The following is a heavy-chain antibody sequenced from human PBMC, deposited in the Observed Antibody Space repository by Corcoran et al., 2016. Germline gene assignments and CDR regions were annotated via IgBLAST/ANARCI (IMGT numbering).Heavy chain of an antibody. J-gene: IGHJ4*02. Sequence: QVQLQESGPGLVKPSETLSLTCTVSGGSVSSGSYYWSWIRQPPGKGLEWIGYIYYSGSTNYNPSLKSRVTISVDTSKNQFSLKLSSVTAADTAVDYCARAPTYNYFDYWGQGTLVTVSS. CDR1: GGSVSSGSYY. V-gene: IGHV4-61*01. D-gene: IGHD5-18*01. CDR2: IYYSGST. CDR3: ARAPTYNYFDY.